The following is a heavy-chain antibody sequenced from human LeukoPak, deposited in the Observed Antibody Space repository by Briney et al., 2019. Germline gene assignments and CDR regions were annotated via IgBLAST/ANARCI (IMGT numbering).Heavy chain of an antibody. CDR2: INSDGSST. J-gene: IGHJ5*02. Sequence: GGSLRLSCAASGFTFSSYWMXXXXXXPXXXXVXXXXINSDGSSTSYADSVKGRXTXXRDXAXXXLYLQMNSLRAEDTAVYYCARGGWTGTENWFDPWGQGTLVTVSS. CDR3: ARGGWTGTENWFDP. V-gene: IGHV3-74*01. CDR1: GFTFSSYW. D-gene: IGHD1-14*01.